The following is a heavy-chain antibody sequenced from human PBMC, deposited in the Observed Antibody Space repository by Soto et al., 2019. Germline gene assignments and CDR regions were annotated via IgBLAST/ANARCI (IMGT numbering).Heavy chain of an antibody. CDR3: ASNCSSTSCYIGAGTLTTDSSSNCFDP. J-gene: IGHJ5*02. D-gene: IGHD2-2*02. CDR2: IIPIFGTA. CDR1: GGTFSSYA. Sequence: QVQLVQSGAEVKKPGSSVKGSCKAAGGTFSSYAISWVRQAPGQGLEWMGGIIPIFGTANYAQKFQGRVTITAAETTSTPYMELSSLRSEDTAVYYCASNCSSTSCYIGAGTLTTDSSSNCFDPWGQGTLVTVSS. V-gene: IGHV1-69*01.